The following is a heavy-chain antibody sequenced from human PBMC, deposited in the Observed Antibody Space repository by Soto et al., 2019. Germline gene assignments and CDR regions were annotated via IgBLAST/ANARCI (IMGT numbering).Heavy chain of an antibody. V-gene: IGHV3-33*06. CDR1: GFTFRSYG. CDR3: AKDPYYDFWIFYLTLHYSCGTDG. D-gene: IGHD3-3*01. Sequence: GGSLRLSCAASGFTFRSYGMHWVRQAPGKGLEWVAVIWYDGSNKYYADSVKGRFIISRDNSKNTLYLQMNSLRAEDTAVYYCAKDPYYDFWIFYLTLHYSCGTDGWGPGTTGTV. J-gene: IGHJ6*02. CDR2: IWYDGSNK.